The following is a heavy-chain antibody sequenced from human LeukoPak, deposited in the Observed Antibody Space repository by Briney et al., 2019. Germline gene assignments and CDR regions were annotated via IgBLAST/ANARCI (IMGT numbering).Heavy chain of an antibody. CDR2: IYHSGST. CDR3: ARVYCSSTSCYRLGYYYYHMDV. V-gene: IGHV4-30-2*01. CDR1: GGSISSGGYY. D-gene: IGHD2-2*01. J-gene: IGHJ6*03. Sequence: SETLSLTCTVSGGSISSGGYYWSWIRQPPGKGLEWIGYIYHSGSTYYNPSLKSRVTISVDRSKNQFSLKLSSVTAADTAVYYCARVYCSSTSCYRLGYYYYHMDVWGKGTTVTVSS.